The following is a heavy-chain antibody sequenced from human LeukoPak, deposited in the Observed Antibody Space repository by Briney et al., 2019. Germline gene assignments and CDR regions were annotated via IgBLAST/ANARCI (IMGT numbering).Heavy chain of an antibody. Sequence: SXXVSCKASGYTFTSYGISWVRQAPGQGLEWMGWISAYNGNTNYAQKLQGRVTMTTDTSTSTAYMELRSLRSDDTAVYYCASNLWAYCGGDCYFDYWGQGTLVTVSS. J-gene: IGHJ4*02. CDR1: GYTFTSYG. CDR2: ISAYNGNT. D-gene: IGHD2-21*02. CDR3: ASNLWAYCGGDCYFDY. V-gene: IGHV1-18*01.